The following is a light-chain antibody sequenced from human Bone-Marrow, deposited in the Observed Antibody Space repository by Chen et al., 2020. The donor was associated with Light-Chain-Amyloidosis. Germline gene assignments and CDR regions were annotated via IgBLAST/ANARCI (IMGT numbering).Light chain of an antibody. CDR3: QSADSSGTYEVI. Sequence: SYELTQPPSVSMSPGQTARITWSRDDLPTKYAYWYQQKPGQAPVLVIHRDTERPAGISERFSGSSSGTTATLTISGVQAEDEADYHCQSADSSGTYEVIFGGGTKLTVL. CDR2: RDT. V-gene: IGLV3-25*03. CDR1: DLPTKY. J-gene: IGLJ2*01.